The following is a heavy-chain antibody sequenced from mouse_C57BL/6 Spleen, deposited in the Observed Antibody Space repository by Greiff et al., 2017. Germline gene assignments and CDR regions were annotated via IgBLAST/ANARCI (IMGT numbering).Heavy chain of an antibody. V-gene: IGHV5-15*01. CDR2: ISNLAYSI. J-gene: IGHJ2*01. CDR1: GFTFSDYG. D-gene: IGHD1-1*01. Sequence: EVMLVESGGGLVQPGGSLKLSCAASGFTFSDYGMAWVRQAPRKGPEWVAFISNLAYSIYYADTVAGRFTISIENAKNTLDLEMSSLRSEDTAMYYCARGGTVVAPYYFDDSGQGTTLTVSS. CDR3: ARGGTVVAPYYFDD.